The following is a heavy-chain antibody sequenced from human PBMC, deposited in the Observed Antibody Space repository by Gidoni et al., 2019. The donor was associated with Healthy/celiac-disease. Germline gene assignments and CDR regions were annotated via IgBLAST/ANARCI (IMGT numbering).Heavy chain of an antibody. D-gene: IGHD6-13*01. J-gene: IGHJ5*02. V-gene: IGHV3-23*01. Sequence: EVQLLESGGGLVQPGGSLRLSCAASGFTFSSYAMSWVRQAPGKGVGGVSAISGSGGSTYYADSVKGRFTISRDNSKNTLYLQMNSLRAEDTAVYYCAKTDSSSWYDWFDPWGQGTLVTVSS. CDR1: GFTFSSYA. CDR3: AKTDSSSWYDWFDP. CDR2: ISGSGGST.